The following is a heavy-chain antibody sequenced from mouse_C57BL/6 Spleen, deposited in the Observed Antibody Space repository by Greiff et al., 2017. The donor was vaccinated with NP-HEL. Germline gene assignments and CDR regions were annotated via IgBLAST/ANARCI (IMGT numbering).Heavy chain of an antibody. D-gene: IGHD1-1*01. Sequence: EVKLQESGPGLVKPSQSLSLTCSVTGYSITSGYYWNWIRQFPGNKLEWMGYISYDGSNNYNPSLKNRISITRDTSKNQFFLKLNSVTTEDTATYYCARDQYHYYGSRGDAMDYWGQGTSVTVSS. CDR2: ISYDGSN. CDR3: ARDQYHYYGSRGDAMDY. J-gene: IGHJ4*01. V-gene: IGHV3-6*01. CDR1: GYSITSGYY.